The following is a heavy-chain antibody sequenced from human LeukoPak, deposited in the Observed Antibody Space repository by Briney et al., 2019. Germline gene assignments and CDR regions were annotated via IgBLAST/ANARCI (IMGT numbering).Heavy chain of an antibody. D-gene: IGHD4-17*01. J-gene: IGHJ3*02. CDR1: ADSFSSHY. CDR2: ISYIGST. CDR3: ARDLVTVTKGFDI. Sequence: SETLSLTCAVSADSFSSHYWTWIRQTPGKGLEWIGYISYIGSTNYNPSLKSRVTISIDTSKNQFSLKLSSVTAADTAVYYCARDLVTVTKGFDIWGQGTMVSVSS. V-gene: IGHV4-59*11.